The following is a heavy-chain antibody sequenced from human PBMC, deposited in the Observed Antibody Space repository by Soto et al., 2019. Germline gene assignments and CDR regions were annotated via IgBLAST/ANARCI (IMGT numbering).Heavy chain of an antibody. Sequence: PSETLFLTCAVSGGSISSGGYSWSWIRQPPGKGLEWIGYIYHSGSTYYNPSLKSRVTISVDRSKNQFSLKLSSVTAADTAVYYCARQGSYYESTGHPTTIFDYWGQGALVTVSS. V-gene: IGHV4-30-2*01. J-gene: IGHJ4*02. CDR1: GGSISSGGYS. D-gene: IGHD3-22*01. CDR3: ARQGSYYESTGHPTTIFDY. CDR2: IYHSGST.